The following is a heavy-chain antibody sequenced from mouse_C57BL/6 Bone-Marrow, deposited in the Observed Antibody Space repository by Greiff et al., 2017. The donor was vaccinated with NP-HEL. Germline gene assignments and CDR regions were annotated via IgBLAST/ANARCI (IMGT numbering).Heavy chain of an antibody. D-gene: IGHD4-1*02. CDR2: INPNNGGT. Sequence: VQLKESGPELVKPGASVKIPCKASGYTFTDYNMDWVKQSHGKSLEWIGDINPNNGGTIYNQKFKGKATLTVDKSSSTAYMELRSLTSEDTAVYYCARSQLGLGYWYFDVWGTGTTVTVSS. CDR1: GYTFTDYN. CDR3: ARSQLGLGYWYFDV. V-gene: IGHV1-18*01. J-gene: IGHJ1*03.